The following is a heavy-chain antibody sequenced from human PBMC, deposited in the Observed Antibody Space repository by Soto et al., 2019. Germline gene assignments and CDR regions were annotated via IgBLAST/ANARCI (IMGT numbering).Heavy chain of an antibody. CDR1: GGSFSGYY. D-gene: IGHD6-13*01. CDR2: INHSGST. Sequence: SETLSLTCAVYGGSFSGYYWSWIRQPPGKGLEWIGEINHSGSTNYNPSLKSRVTISVDTSKNQFSLKLSSVTAADTAVYYCARATPVFYYSSSWSLDYWGQGTLVTVSS. J-gene: IGHJ4*02. V-gene: IGHV4-34*01. CDR3: ARATPVFYYSSSWSLDY.